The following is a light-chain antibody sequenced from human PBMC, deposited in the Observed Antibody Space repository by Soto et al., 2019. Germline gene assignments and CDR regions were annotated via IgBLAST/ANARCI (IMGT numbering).Light chain of an antibody. V-gene: IGKV1-39*01. CDR2: EAS. CDR3: QQSYNTPRT. CDR1: QDITNY. Sequence: DIQVTQSPSSLSASVGDRVTITCQASQDITNYLNWYQQKPGKAPKVLIYEASSLQSGVPSRFSGSGSGTDFTLTITSLQPEDFATYYCQQSYNTPRTFGQGTKVDIK. J-gene: IGKJ1*01.